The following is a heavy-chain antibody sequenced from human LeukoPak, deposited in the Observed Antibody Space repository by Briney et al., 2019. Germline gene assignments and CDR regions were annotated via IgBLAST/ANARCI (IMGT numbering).Heavy chain of an antibody. Sequence: PSQALSLTCTVSGGSISSGYYWSWIRQPAGKGLEWIGRIYTSGSTNYNPSLKSRVTISVDTSKNQFSLKLSSVTAADTAVYYCAREGLELSLRTRLRTHYYMDVWGKGTTVTVSS. CDR2: IYTSGST. CDR1: GGSISSGYY. CDR3: AREGLELSLRTRLRTHYYMDV. J-gene: IGHJ6*03. V-gene: IGHV4-61*02. D-gene: IGHD1-7*01.